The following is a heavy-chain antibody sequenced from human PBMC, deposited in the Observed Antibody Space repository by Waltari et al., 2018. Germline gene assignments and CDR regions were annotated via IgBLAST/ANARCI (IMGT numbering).Heavy chain of an antibody. D-gene: IGHD1-26*01. Sequence: EVRLVESGGGLVQPGGSLTLSCAASGFTFSNYGMSWVRQAPGKGLVCVSTSSGSGGTTCYAESVKGRFTMSKDNSKNTLFLQMNSLRFDDTAEYYCAKSTGSYYEVFDYWGRGTLVTVSS. V-gene: IGHV3-23*04. CDR1: GFTFSNYG. CDR2: SSGSGGTT. CDR3: AKSTGSYYEVFDY. J-gene: IGHJ4*02.